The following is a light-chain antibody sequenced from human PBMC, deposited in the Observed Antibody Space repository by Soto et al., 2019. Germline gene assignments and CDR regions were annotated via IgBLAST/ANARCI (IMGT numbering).Light chain of an antibody. CDR3: QQSDSTPII. V-gene: IGKV1-39*01. CDR2: AAA. Sequence: DIQMPQSPSSLSASIGDRVTITCRASQTIRNYLNWYQQKQGKAPKLLIYAAASLQSGDPTRFSGSGSGTDFTLTISSLRPEDFATYYCQQSDSTPIIFGHGTRLEIK. CDR1: QTIRNY. J-gene: IGKJ5*01.